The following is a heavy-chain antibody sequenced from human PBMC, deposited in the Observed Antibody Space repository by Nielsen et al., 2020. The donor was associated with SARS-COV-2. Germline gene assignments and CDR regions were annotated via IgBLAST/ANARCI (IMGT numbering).Heavy chain of an antibody. CDR3: ARSPASLGSYFAFDV. D-gene: IGHD1-1*01. V-gene: IGHV5-10-1*01. Sequence: KVSCKGSGYSFTSYWISWVRQMPGKGLEWMGRIDPSDSYTNYSPSFQGHVTISADKSISTAYLQWSSLKASDTAKYFCARSPASLGSYFAFDVWGQGTMVTVSS. J-gene: IGHJ3*01. CDR2: IDPSDSYT. CDR1: GYSFTSYW.